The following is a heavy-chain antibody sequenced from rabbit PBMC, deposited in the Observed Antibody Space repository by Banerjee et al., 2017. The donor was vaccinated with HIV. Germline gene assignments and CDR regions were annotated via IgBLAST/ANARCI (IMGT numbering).Heavy chain of an antibody. CDR2: IHAGSSDNT. D-gene: IGHD4-1*01. V-gene: IGHV1S40*01. CDR1: GFSFSNRYY. Sequence: QSLEESGGDLVKPGASLTLTCTASGFSFSNRYYMCWVRQAPGKGLEWIACIHAGSSDNTDYASWAKGRFTISKTSSTTVTLQMTSLTAADTATYFCARDLAGVIGWNFNLWGQGTLVTVS. J-gene: IGHJ4*01. CDR3: ARDLAGVIGWNFNL.